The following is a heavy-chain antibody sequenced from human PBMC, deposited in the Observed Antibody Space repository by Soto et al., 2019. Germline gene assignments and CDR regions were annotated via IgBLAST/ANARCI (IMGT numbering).Heavy chain of an antibody. CDR1: GYTFTNFG. J-gene: IGHJ4*02. D-gene: IGHD3-16*01. V-gene: IGHV1-18*01. CDR2: ISAYNGNT. Sequence: QVQLVQYGAEVKKPGASMKVSCKASGYTFTNFGISWVRQAPGQGLEWMGWISAYNGNTNYTQKYQGRVTMTKDTSTSTAYMEGRSLRFDDKAVYYCARGGTPMDYWGQGTLVTVSS. CDR3: ARGGTPMDY.